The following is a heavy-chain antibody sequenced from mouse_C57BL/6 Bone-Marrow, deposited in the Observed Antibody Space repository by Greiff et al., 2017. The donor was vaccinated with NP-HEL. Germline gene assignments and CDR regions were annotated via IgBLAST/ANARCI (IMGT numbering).Heavy chain of an antibody. J-gene: IGHJ1*03. Sequence: EVKLVESGGGLVKPGGSLKLSCAASGFTFSSYTMSWVRQTPEKRLEWVATISGGGGNTYYPDSVKGRFTISRDNAKNTLYLQMSSLRSEDTALYYCARRLLSYWYFDVWGTGTTVTVSS. CDR3: ARRLLSYWYFDV. CDR1: GFTFSSYT. D-gene: IGHD2-1*01. V-gene: IGHV5-9*01. CDR2: ISGGGGNT.